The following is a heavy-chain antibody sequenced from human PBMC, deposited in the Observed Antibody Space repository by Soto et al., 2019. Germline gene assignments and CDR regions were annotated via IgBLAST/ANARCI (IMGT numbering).Heavy chain of an antibody. CDR1: GFTFSIWW. J-gene: IGHJ6*02. V-gene: IGHV3-7*04. CDR3: ARGHYGMDV. Sequence: GGSLRLSCGGSGFTFSIWWMSWVRQAPGKGLEWVANINQGESEKNYEDSVKGRFTVSRDNAKNSVYLQMNSLRVEDTAVYYCARGHYGMDVWGQGTTVTVSS. CDR2: INQGESEK.